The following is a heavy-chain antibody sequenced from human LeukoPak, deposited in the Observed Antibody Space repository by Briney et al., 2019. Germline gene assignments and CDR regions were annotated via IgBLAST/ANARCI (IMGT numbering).Heavy chain of an antibody. J-gene: IGHJ4*02. CDR2: IYYSGST. CDR1: GGSISSSSYY. V-gene: IGHV4-39*07. D-gene: IGHD6-13*01. Sequence: SETLSLTCTVSGGSISSSSYYWGWIRQPPGKGLEWIGSIYYSGSTYYNPSLKSRVTISVDTSKNQFSLKLSSVTAADTAVYFCARVSRIGAAGIFEYWGQGTLVTVPS. CDR3: ARVSRIGAAGIFEY.